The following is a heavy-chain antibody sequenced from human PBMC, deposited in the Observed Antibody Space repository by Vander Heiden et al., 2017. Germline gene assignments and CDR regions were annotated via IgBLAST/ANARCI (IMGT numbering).Heavy chain of an antibody. CDR2: ISDTGSCT. V-gene: IGHV3-23*01. Sequence: EVQLLESGGGLVQPGGALRLSCAAAGFTFISYAMSWVRQAPGKGREWFSAISDTGSCTYYADSVKGRFTISRDRSKNTVYLQMNSLRVEDTAVYYCAKVRGSTTNFYFDHWGQGTLVTVSS. CDR3: AKVRGSTTNFYFDH. D-gene: IGHD7-27*01. J-gene: IGHJ4*02. CDR1: GFTFISYA.